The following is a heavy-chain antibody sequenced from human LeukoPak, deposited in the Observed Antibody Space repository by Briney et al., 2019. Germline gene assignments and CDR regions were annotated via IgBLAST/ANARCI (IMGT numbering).Heavy chain of an antibody. CDR2: IYYTGTT. CDR3: AKDHHRSNFFGVVTGNYDY. Sequence: SETLSLTCTVSGGSISNYYWIWIRQPPGKELEWIGYIYYTGTTNYNPSLKSRVTISIDTSKNEFSLKLSSVTAADTAVYYCAKDHHRSNFFGVVTGNYDYWGQGTLVTVSS. V-gene: IGHV4-59*01. J-gene: IGHJ4*02. CDR1: GGSISNYY. D-gene: IGHD3-3*01.